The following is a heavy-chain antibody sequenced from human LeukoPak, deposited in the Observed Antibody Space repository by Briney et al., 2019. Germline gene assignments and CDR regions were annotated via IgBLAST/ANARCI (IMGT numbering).Heavy chain of an antibody. D-gene: IGHD2-21*02. Sequence: SQTLSLTCTVSGGSISSYYWSWIRQPPGKGLEWIGYNYYSGSTNYNPSLKSRVTISVDTSKNQFSLKLSSVTAADAAVYYCARLYCGGDCFAGYFDYWGQGTLVTVSS. CDR2: NYYSGST. CDR1: GGSISSYY. V-gene: IGHV4-59*01. J-gene: IGHJ4*02. CDR3: ARLYCGGDCFAGYFDY.